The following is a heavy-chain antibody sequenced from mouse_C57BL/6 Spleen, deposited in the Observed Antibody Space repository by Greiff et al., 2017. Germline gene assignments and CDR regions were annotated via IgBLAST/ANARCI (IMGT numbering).Heavy chain of an antibody. CDR3: ARLDYGTDY. V-gene: IGHV1-82*01. Sequence: VKLMESGPELVKPGASVKISCKASGYAFSSSWMNWVKQRPGKGLEWIGRIYPGDGDTNYNGKFKGKATLTADKSSSTAYMQLSSLTSEDSAVYCCARLDYGTDYWGQGTTLTVSS. J-gene: IGHJ2*01. CDR1: GYAFSSSW. D-gene: IGHD1-1*01. CDR2: IYPGDGDT.